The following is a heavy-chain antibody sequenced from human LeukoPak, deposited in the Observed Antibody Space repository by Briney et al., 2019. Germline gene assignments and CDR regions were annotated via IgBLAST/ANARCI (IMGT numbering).Heavy chain of an antibody. CDR2: ISYDGSNK. D-gene: IGHD2-21*02. J-gene: IGHJ4*02. CDR3: AWLLAYCGGDCYGGFDY. CDR1: GFTFSSYG. Sequence: GGSLRLSCAASGFTFSSYGMHWVRQAPGKGLEWVAVISYDGSNKYYADSVKGRFTISRDNSKNTLYLQMNSLRAEDTAVYYCAWLLAYCGGDCYGGFDYWGQGTLVTVSS. V-gene: IGHV3-30*03.